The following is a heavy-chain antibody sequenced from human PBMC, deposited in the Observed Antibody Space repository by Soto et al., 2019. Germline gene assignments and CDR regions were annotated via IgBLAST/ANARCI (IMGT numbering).Heavy chain of an antibody. CDR2: ITSNGGNT. J-gene: IGHJ6*02. CDR3: ARRIPFGYGMDV. D-gene: IGHD2-21*01. CDR1: GFTFSSYA. V-gene: IGHV3-64*01. Sequence: EVQLVESGGGLVQPGGSLRLSCAASGFTFSSYAMHWVRQAPGKGLEYVSVITSNGGNTDYASSVKGRFTISRDNSKNTLYLQMGSLRAGDMAVYYCARRIPFGYGMDVWGQGTTVTVSS.